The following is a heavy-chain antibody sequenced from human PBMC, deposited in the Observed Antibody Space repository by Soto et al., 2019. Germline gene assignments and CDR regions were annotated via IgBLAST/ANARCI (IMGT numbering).Heavy chain of an antibody. CDR3: ARDKTEVVPAAIRYYYYGMDV. CDR1: GYTFTSYG. V-gene: IGHV1-18*04. D-gene: IGHD2-2*01. J-gene: IGHJ6*02. CDR2: ISAYSGNT. Sequence: ASVKVSCKASGYTFTSYGISWVRQAPGQGLEWMGWISAYSGNTNYAQKLQGRVTMTTDTSTSTAYMELRSLRSDDTAVYYCARDKTEVVPAAIRYYYYGMDVWGQGTTVTVSS.